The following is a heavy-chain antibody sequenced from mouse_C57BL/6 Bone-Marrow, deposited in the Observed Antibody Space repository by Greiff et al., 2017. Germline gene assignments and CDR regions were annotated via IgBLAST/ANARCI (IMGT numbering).Heavy chain of an antibody. Sequence: DVKLVESGGGLVQPGGSLKLSCAASGFTFSDYGMAWVRQAPGKGPEWVAFISNLAYSIYYADTVTGRFTISRENAKNSLYLEMSSLRSEDTAMYYCARHLFMDYWGQGTSVTVSS. D-gene: IGHD2-3*01. V-gene: IGHV5-15*01. J-gene: IGHJ4*01. CDR1: GFTFSDYG. CDR2: ISNLAYSI. CDR3: ARHLFMDY.